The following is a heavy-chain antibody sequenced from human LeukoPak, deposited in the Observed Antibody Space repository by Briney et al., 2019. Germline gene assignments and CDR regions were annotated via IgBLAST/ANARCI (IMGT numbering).Heavy chain of an antibody. J-gene: IGHJ6*03. CDR1: GFTLSELS. V-gene: IGHV1-24*01. CDR3: ATGVYCATTTCPGHGNYYYLMDV. D-gene: IGHD2-21*01. Sequence: ASVKVSCKVSGFTLSELSMHWVRQAPGKGLEWVGGCDPKDGETVYGERFRDSVILTEDRSSNTAYMDLSSLGADDTAVYYCATGVYCATTTCPGHGNYYYLMDVWGEGTTVTV. CDR2: CDPKDGET.